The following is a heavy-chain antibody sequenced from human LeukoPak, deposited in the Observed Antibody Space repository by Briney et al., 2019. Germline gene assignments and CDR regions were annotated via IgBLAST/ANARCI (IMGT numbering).Heavy chain of an antibody. CDR1: GYTFTGYY. V-gene: IGHV1-2*06. CDR2: INPNSGGT. D-gene: IGHD6-6*01. J-gene: IGHJ6*03. CDR3: ARDGGEKSSSIALYYYYYYYMDV. Sequence: ASVKVSCKASGYTFTGYYMHWVRQAPGQGLEWMGRINPNSGGTNYAQKFQGRVTMTRDTSTSTVYMELSSLRSEDTAVYYCARDGGEKSSSIALYYYYYYYMDVWGKGTTVTVSS.